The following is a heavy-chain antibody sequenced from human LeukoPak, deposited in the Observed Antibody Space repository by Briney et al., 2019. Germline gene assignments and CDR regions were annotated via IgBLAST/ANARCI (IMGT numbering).Heavy chain of an antibody. D-gene: IGHD3-22*01. CDR2: ISYDGSDK. J-gene: IGHJ4*02. Sequence: GRSLRLSCAASGFTFSNDGMHWVRQAPGRGLEWVALISYDGSDKHYADSVKGRFTVSRDNSKNTLYLQMNSLSRDDTAVYYCVGVGGYDSSGFLDYWGQGTLVTVSS. V-gene: IGHV3-30*03. CDR3: VGVGGYDSSGFLDY. CDR1: GFTFSNDG.